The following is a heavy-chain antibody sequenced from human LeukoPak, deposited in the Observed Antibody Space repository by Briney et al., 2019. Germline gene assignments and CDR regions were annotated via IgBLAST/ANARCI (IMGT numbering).Heavy chain of an antibody. CDR3: AREGSVGATRNWFDP. J-gene: IGHJ5*02. Sequence: PSETLSLTCTVSGGSISSGGSYWSWFRQHPGKGLEWIGYIYYSGSSYYNPSLQSRVTISVDTSKNQFSLKLSSVTAADTAVYYCAREGSVGATRNWFDPWGQGTLVAVSS. CDR1: GGSISSGGSY. V-gene: IGHV4-31*03. CDR2: IYYSGSS. D-gene: IGHD1-26*01.